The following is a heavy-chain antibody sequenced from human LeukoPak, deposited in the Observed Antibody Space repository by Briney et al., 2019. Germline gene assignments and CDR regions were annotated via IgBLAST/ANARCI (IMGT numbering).Heavy chain of an antibody. CDR1: GGSISSYY. D-gene: IGHD3-22*01. V-gene: IGHV4-4*07. J-gene: IGHJ3*02. Sequence: SETLSLTCTVSGGSISSYYWSWIRQPAGKGLEWIGRISTSGSTYYNPSLKSRVTMSVDTSNNQFSLKLSSVTAADTAVYYCARVSHYYDSSGYYYVRAFDIWGQGTMVTVSS. CDR2: ISTSGST. CDR3: ARVSHYYDSSGYYYVRAFDI.